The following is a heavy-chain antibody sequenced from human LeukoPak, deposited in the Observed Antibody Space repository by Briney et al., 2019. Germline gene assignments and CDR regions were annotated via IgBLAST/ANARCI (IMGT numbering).Heavy chain of an antibody. J-gene: IGHJ6*02. Sequence: PGRSLRLSCAASGFTFSSYGMHWVRQAPGKGLEWVAVISYDGSNKYYADSVKGRFTISRDNSKNTLYLQMNSLRAEDTAVYYCAKEGVIANVWGQGTTVAVSS. CDR2: ISYDGSNK. CDR1: GFTFSSYG. V-gene: IGHV3-30*18. D-gene: IGHD3-10*01. CDR3: AKEGVIANV.